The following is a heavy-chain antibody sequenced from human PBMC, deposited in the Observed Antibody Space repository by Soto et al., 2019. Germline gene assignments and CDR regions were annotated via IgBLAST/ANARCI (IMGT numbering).Heavy chain of an antibody. V-gene: IGHV3-9*01. CDR3: AKASGYGYSWFDP. Sequence: SLRLSCAASGFTFDDYAMHWVRQAPGKGLEWVSGISWNSGSIGYADSVKGRFTISRDNAKNSLYLQMNSLRAEDTALYYCAKASGYGYSWFDPWGQGTLVTVSS. J-gene: IGHJ5*02. D-gene: IGHD5-18*01. CDR2: ISWNSGSI. CDR1: GFTFDDYA.